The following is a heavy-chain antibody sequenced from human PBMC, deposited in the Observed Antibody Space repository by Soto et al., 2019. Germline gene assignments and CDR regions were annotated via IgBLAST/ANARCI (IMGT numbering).Heavy chain of an antibody. V-gene: IGHV3-30*18. CDR2: ISYDGSNK. CDR3: AKEVYRRTGTTRGHYYYGMDV. CDR1: GFTFSSYG. D-gene: IGHD1-1*01. Sequence: QVQLVESGGGVVQPGRSLRLSCAASGFTFSSYGMHWVRQAPGKGLEWVAVISYDGSNKYYADSVKGRFTISRDNSKNTLYLQMNSLRAEDTAVYYCAKEVYRRTGTTRGHYYYGMDVWGQGTTVTVS. J-gene: IGHJ6*02.